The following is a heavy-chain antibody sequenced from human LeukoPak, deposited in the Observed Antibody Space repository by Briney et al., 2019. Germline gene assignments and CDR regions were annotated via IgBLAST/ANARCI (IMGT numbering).Heavy chain of an antibody. V-gene: IGHV1-69*13. J-gene: IGHJ4*02. CDR2: IIPIFGTA. CDR1: GGTFSSYA. Sequence: SVKVSCKASGGTFSSYAISWVRQAPGQGLEWMGGIIPIFGTANYAQKFQGGVTITADESTSTAYMELSSLRSEDTAVYYCARDRGYCSSTSCMYYFDYWGQGTLVTVSS. CDR3: ARDRGYCSSTSCMYYFDY. D-gene: IGHD2-2*01.